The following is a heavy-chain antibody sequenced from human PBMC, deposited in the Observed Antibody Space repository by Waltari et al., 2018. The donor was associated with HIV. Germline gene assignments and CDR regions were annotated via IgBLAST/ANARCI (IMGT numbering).Heavy chain of an antibody. CDR3: ARPMNYGDYPYYFDY. CDR1: GFPLCSCS. CDR2: ISYDGRNK. D-gene: IGHD4-17*01. J-gene: IGHJ4*02. V-gene: IGHV3-30*17. Sequence: QVRLVESGGRGVQPGRPLNPSSPASGFPLCSCSLHWVRQAPGKGQEWVAVISYDGRNKYSADSVKGRFTISRDNSKNTLYLQMNSLRAEDTAVYYCARPMNYGDYPYYFDYWGQGTLVTVSS.